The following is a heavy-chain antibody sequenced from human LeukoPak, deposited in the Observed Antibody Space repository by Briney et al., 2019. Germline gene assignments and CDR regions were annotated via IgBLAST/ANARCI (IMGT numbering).Heavy chain of an antibody. CDR3: ARGVAARAFDY. CDR2: IYYSGST. Sequence: PSETLSLTCTGSGGSISSYYWSWIRQPPGKGLEWIGYIYYSGSTNYNPSLKSRVTISVDTSKNQFSLKLSSVTAADTAVYYCARGVAARAFDYWGQGTLVTVSS. D-gene: IGHD6-6*01. J-gene: IGHJ4*02. CDR1: GGSISSYY. V-gene: IGHV4-59*08.